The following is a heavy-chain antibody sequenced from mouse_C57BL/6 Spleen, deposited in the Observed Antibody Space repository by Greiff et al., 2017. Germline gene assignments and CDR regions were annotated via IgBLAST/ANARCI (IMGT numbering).Heavy chain of an antibody. D-gene: IGHD1-1*01. J-gene: IGHJ3*01. CDR2: IDPETGGT. CDR3: TTITTVPKRFAY. Sequence: QVQLKESGAELVRPGASVTLSCKASGYTFTDYEMHWVKQTPVHGLEWIGAIDPETGGTAYNQKFKGKAILTADKSSSTAYMELRSLTSEDSAVYYCTTITTVPKRFAYWGQGTLVTVSA. CDR1: GYTFTDYE. V-gene: IGHV1-15*01.